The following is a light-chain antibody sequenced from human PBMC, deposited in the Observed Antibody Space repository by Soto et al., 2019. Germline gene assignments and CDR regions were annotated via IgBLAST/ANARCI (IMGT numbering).Light chain of an antibody. CDR1: QSISSW. Sequence: DIQMTQSPSTLSASVGDRVTITCRASQSISSWLAWYQQKPGKAPKLLIYDASSLESGVPSRFSGSGSGTEFTLTISSLQADDFETYYCQQYNSYPGTFGQGTKVEIK. J-gene: IGKJ1*01. CDR2: DAS. CDR3: QQYNSYPGT. V-gene: IGKV1-5*01.